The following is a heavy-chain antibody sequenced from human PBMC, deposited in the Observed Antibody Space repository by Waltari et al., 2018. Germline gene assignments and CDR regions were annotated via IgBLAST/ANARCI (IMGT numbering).Heavy chain of an antibody. V-gene: IGHV3-23*01. CDR1: GFTFSSYA. D-gene: IGHD3-16*02. Sequence: EVQLLESGGGLVQPGGSLRLSCAASGFTFSSYAMSWVRQAPGKWLEWVSAISGSGGSTYYADSVKGRFTISRDNSKNTLYLQMNSLRAGDTAVYYCARDRVITFGGVIVNFWFDPWGQGTLVTVSS. CDR3: ARDRVITFGGVIVNFWFDP. J-gene: IGHJ5*02. CDR2: ISGSGGST.